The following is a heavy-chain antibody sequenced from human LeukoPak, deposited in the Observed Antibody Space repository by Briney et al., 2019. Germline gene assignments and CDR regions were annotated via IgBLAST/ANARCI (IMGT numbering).Heavy chain of an antibody. V-gene: IGHV4-30-2*06. CDR1: SGSISSGGYS. J-gene: IGHJ4*02. D-gene: IGHD4-11*01. CDR3: ARAHDYGNYGDPYYFDY. CDR2: IYYSGST. Sequence: PSQTLSLTCVVSSGSISSGGYSWSWIRQSPGKGLEWIGYIYYSGSTYYNPSLKSHVAISVDRSKNQFSLNVTSVTAADTAVYYCARAHDYGNYGDPYYFDYWSQGTLVTVSS.